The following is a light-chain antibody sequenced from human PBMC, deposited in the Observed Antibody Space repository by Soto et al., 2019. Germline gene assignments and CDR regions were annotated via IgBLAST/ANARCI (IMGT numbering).Light chain of an antibody. CDR2: KAS. CDR1: QTISSW. V-gene: IGKV1-5*03. J-gene: IGKJ3*01. CDR3: QHYNSFPLT. Sequence: DIQITQSPSTLYGSVGDRVTITCRASQTISSWLAWYQQKPGKAPKLLIYKASTLKSGVPSRFSGSGSGTEFTLTISSLQPDDFATYYCQHYNSFPLTFGPGTKVDI.